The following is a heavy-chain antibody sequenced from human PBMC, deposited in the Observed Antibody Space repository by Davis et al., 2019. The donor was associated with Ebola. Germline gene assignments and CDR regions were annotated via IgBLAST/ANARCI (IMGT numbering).Heavy chain of an antibody. CDR2: IYSGGST. Sequence: GGSLRLSCAASGFTVSSNYMSWVRQAPGKGLEWVSVIYSGGSTYYADSVKGRFTISRDNSKNTLYLQMNSLRAEDTAVYYCARDWIAARPDYYYYYGMDVWGQGTTVTVSS. CDR3: ARDWIAARPDYYYYYGMDV. J-gene: IGHJ6*02. D-gene: IGHD6-6*01. CDR1: GFTVSSNY. V-gene: IGHV3-53*01.